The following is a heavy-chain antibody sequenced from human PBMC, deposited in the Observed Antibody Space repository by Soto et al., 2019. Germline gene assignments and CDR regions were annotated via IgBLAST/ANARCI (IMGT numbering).Heavy chain of an antibody. Sequence: QVQLQESGPGLVKPSETLSLTCTVSGDSISRYYWSWIRLSPGKGLEWIGYIYYSGETNYNPSVKSRATISVDRPKNEFALKLSSVTAADTAVYYCARDQGGEFLKGSGMDVWGQGTTVTVSS. CDR1: GDSISRYY. D-gene: IGHD3-10*01. CDR3: ARDQGGEFLKGSGMDV. V-gene: IGHV4-59*01. J-gene: IGHJ6*02. CDR2: IYYSGET.